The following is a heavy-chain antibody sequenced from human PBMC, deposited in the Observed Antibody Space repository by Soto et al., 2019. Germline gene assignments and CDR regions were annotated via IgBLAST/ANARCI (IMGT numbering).Heavy chain of an antibody. V-gene: IGHV1-18*01. CDR1: GYTFTSYG. Sequence: ASVKVSCKASGYTFTSYGISWVRQAPGQGLEWMGWISAYNGNTNYAQKLQGRVTMTTDTSTSTAYMELRSLRSDDTAVYYCARDGAPPYYDFWSGYKTYFDYWGQGPLVTVSS. CDR2: ISAYNGNT. CDR3: ARDGAPPYYDFWSGYKTYFDY. J-gene: IGHJ4*02. D-gene: IGHD3-3*01.